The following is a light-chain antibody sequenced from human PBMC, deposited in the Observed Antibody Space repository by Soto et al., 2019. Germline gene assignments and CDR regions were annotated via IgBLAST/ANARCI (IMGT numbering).Light chain of an antibody. CDR1: QSVLYSSDNKNY. CDR3: QQYYNSPIT. V-gene: IGKV4-1*01. Sequence: DIVMTQSPDSLAVSLGERATINCKSSQSVLYSSDNKNYLAWYQQKPGQPPKLLIYWASMRESGVPDRFSGSGSGTDFTLTISSLQAEDVAVYYCQQYYNSPITFGQGTRLEIK. J-gene: IGKJ5*01. CDR2: WAS.